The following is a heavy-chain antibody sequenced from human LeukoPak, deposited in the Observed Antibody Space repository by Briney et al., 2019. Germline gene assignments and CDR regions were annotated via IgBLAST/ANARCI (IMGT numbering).Heavy chain of an antibody. CDR3: TRTTSDRGGDMDV. V-gene: IGHV3-53*01. Sequence: PGGSLRLSCAPSGLSVSSNYMSWVRQSPGKGLEWVSVIYSGGSIYYADSVKGRFTISRDNSKNMLYLQMNSLRAEDTAVYYCTRTTSDRGGDMDVWGKGTTVTVSS. D-gene: IGHD3-16*01. CDR1: GLSVSSNY. J-gene: IGHJ6*03. CDR2: IYSGGSI.